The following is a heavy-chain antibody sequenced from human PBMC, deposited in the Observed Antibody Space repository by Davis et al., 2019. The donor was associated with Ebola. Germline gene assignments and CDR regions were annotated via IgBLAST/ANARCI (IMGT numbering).Heavy chain of an antibody. CDR3: ARQDCSSTSCYRGGLQADAFDI. CDR1: GGSFSVYY. D-gene: IGHD2-2*01. V-gene: IGHV4-34*01. Sequence: MPSETLSLTCAVYGGSFSVYYWSWIRQPPGKGLEWIGEINHSGGTNYSPSLKSRVTVSVDTSKNQFSLKLSSVTAADTAVYYCARQDCSSTSCYRGGLQADAFDIWGQGTMVTVSS. J-gene: IGHJ3*02. CDR2: INHSGGT.